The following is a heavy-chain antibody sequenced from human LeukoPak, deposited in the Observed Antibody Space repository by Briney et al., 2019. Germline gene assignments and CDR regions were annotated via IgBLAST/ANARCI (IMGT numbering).Heavy chain of an antibody. J-gene: IGHJ4*02. D-gene: IGHD4-11*01. V-gene: IGHV3-23*01. CDR1: GFTFSSYA. CDR3: AKARAPDYSNYPFDY. Sequence: PGGSLRLSCAASGFTFSSYAMSWVRQAPGKGLECVSTISGSGGSTYYPDSVKGRFTISRDNSKNTLYLQLNSLRAEDTAVYYCAKARAPDYSNYPFDYWGQGTLVTVSS. CDR2: ISGSGGST.